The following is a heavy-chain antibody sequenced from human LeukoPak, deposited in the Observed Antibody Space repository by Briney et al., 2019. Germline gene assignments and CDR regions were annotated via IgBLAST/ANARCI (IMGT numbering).Heavy chain of an antibody. CDR2: ISYSGNT. CDR1: GGSISSYY. J-gene: IGHJ4*02. Sequence: SETLSLTCTVSGGSISSYYWSWIRQPPGKGLEWIGYISYSGNTNYNPSLKSRVTISVDTSKNQFSLELSSVTAADTAVYYCARQGGYIAPLAFWGQGTLVTVSA. D-gene: IGHD6-13*01. V-gene: IGHV4-59*08. CDR3: ARQGGYIAPLAF.